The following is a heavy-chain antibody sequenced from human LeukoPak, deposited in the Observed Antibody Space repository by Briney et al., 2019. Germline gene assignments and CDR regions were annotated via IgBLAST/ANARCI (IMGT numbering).Heavy chain of an antibody. V-gene: IGHV3-48*03. Sequence: GGSLRLSCAASGFTLSSYEMNWVRQAPGNGLEWVSYISSSGSTIYYADSVKGRFTISRDNSKNTLYLQMNSLRPEDTAVYFCASGAYYDYWGQGTLVTVSS. D-gene: IGHD3-10*01. CDR1: GFTLSSYE. J-gene: IGHJ4*02. CDR3: ASGAYYDY. CDR2: ISSSGSTI.